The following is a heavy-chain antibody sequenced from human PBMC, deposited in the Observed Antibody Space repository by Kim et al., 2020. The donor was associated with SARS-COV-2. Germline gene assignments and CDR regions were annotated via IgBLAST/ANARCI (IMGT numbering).Heavy chain of an antibody. CDR1: GFTFSSYG. J-gene: IGHJ4*02. Sequence: GGSLRLSCAASGFTFSSYGMHWVRQAPGKGLEWVAVIWYDGSKNYYVDSVKGRFTISRDNSKNTLYLQMNSLRSEDTAVYYCANGGGSRSGAHRYWGQGTLVSVSS. CDR3: ANGGGSRSGAHRY. CDR2: IWYDGSKN. D-gene: IGHD2-2*01. V-gene: IGHV3-33*06.